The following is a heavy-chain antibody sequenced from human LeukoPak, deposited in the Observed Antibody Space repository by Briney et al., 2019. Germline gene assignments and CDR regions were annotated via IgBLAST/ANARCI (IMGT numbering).Heavy chain of an antibody. J-gene: IGHJ3*01. D-gene: IGHD6-13*01. CDR1: GYNFTSYT. CDR3: ARDEGAPKAAANV. CDR2: ISAYNGNA. V-gene: IGHV1-18*01. Sequence: ASVKVSCKASGYNFTSYTISWVRQAPGQGLEWMGWISAYNGNANYGQKLQGRVTMTTDTSTSTAYMELRSLRPDDTAVYYCARDEGAPKAAANVWGRGTIVTVSA.